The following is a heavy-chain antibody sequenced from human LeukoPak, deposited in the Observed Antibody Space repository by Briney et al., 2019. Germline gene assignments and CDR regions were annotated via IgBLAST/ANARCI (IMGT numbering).Heavy chain of an antibody. CDR3: AKVGGDIVVVPAANRNHYFDY. CDR2: IRYDGSDGGQNE. CDR1: GFTFSDYG. Sequence: PTGGSLRLTCAASGFTFSDYGMHWVRQAPGKGLEWVAYIRYDGSDGGQNEYFSDSVRGRFTISRDNSKNTLYLQMNSLRAEDTAVYYCAKVGGDIVVVPAANRNHYFDYWGQGTLVTVSS. D-gene: IGHD2-2*01. J-gene: IGHJ4*02. V-gene: IGHV3-30*02.